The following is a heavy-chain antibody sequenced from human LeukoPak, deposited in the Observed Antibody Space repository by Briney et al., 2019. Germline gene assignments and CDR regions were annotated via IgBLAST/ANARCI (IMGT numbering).Heavy chain of an antibody. D-gene: IGHD2-15*01. CDR1: GFTFSSYA. CDR3: ARINCNGGSCNTEFGSYYFDY. J-gene: IGHJ4*02. V-gene: IGHV3-23*01. Sequence: GGSLRLSCAASGFTFSSYAMSWVRQAPGKGLEWVSAISGSGGSTYYADSVKGRFTVSRDNSKNTLFLQMNSLRAEDTAVYYCARINCNGGSCNTEFGSYYFDYWGQGTLVTVSS. CDR2: ISGSGGST.